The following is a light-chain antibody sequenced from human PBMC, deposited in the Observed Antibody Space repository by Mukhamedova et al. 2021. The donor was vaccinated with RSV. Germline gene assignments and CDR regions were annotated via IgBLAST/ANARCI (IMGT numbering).Light chain of an antibody. Sequence: RASQSVTNNYLAWYQQKPGQAPRLLVYGASSRATDIPDRFSGSGSGTDFTLTITRLEPEDFAVYYCQQYHSSPQTFGQGTKVDIK. CDR2: GAS. CDR3: QQYHSSPQT. CDR1: QSVTNNY. V-gene: IGKV3-20*01. J-gene: IGKJ1*01.